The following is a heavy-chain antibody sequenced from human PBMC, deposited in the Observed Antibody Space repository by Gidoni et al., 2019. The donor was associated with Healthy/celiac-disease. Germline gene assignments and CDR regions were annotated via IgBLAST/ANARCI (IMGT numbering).Heavy chain of an antibody. J-gene: IGHJ3*02. D-gene: IGHD3-3*01. CDR2: INPSGGST. Sequence: QVQLVQSGAEVKKPGASVKVSCKASGYTFTSYYMHWVRQAPGQGLEWMGIINPSGGSTSYAQKFQGRVTMTRDTSTSTVYMELSSLRSEDTAVYYCARGGITIFGVVRGAFDIWGQGTMVTVSS. V-gene: IGHV1-46*01. CDR1: GYTFTSYY. CDR3: ARGGITIFGVVRGAFDI.